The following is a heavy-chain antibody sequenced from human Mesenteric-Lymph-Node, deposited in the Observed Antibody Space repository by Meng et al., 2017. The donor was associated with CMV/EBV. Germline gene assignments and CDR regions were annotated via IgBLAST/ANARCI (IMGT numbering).Heavy chain of an antibody. CDR2: FSDRDTHYTNVSTT. CDR3: ATRKGGGYYDSSGYYFDY. J-gene: IGHJ4*02. Sequence: GESLKISCAASGFTFSNDAMNWVCQAPGKGLERVSVFSDRDTHYTNVSTTYYADSVKGRFTISRDNSKNTLYLQMNSLRAEDTAVYYCATRKGGGYYDSSGYYFDYWGQGTLVTVSS. D-gene: IGHD3-22*01. V-gene: IGHV3-23*01. CDR1: GFTFSNDA.